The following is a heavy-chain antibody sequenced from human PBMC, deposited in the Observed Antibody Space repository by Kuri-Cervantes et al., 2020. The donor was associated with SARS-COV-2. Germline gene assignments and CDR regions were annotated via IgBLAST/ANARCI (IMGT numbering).Heavy chain of an antibody. CDR2: IIPILGIA. D-gene: IGHD3-10*01. V-gene: IGHV1-69*04. Sequence: SVKVSCKASGGTFSSYAISWVRQAPGQGLEWMGRIIPILGIANYAQKFQGRVTITADKPTSTAYMELSSLRSEDTAVYYCARSYGSGSYSDYWGQGTLVTVSS. CDR3: ARSYGSGSYSDY. J-gene: IGHJ4*02. CDR1: GGTFSSYA.